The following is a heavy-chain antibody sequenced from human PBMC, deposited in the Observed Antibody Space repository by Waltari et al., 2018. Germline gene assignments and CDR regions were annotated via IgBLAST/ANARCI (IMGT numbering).Heavy chain of an antibody. CDR1: GGSISSSSYY. CDR2: IYYSGST. Sequence: QLQLQESGPGLVKPSETLSLTCTVSGGSISSSSYYWGWIRQPPGKGLEWIGSIYYSGSTYYKPSLKSRVTISVDTSKNQCSLKLSSVTAADTAVYYCARLGRAMIVVGGDWGQGTMVTVSS. V-gene: IGHV4-39*01. D-gene: IGHD3-22*01. J-gene: IGHJ3*01. CDR3: ARLGRAMIVVGGD.